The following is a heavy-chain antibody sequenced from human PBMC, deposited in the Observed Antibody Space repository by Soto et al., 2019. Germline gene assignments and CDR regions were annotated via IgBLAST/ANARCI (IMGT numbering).Heavy chain of an antibody. CDR1: GFTFGSYS. CDR3: ARNTGHYDIRASDYRLADAFDI. D-gene: IGHD3-22*01. V-gene: IGHV3-21*01. J-gene: IGHJ3*02. CDR2: ISSSRDYV. Sequence: EVKLVESGGGLVRPGGSLRLSCAASGFTFGSYSMNWVRQAPGKGLEWVSSISSSRDYVYYADSLKGRFTVSRDNAKKSLFLQMNGLRAEDTAVYYCARNTGHYDIRASDYRLADAFDIWGQGTMVTISS.